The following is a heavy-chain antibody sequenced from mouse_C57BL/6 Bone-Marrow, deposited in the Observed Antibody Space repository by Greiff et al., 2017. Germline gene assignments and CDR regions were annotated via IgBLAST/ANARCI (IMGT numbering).Heavy chain of an antibody. CDR3: TRPPLRGFAY. CDR2: IDPEPGGT. J-gene: IGHJ2*01. CDR1: GYTFTDYE. D-gene: IGHD1-1*01. Sequence: VQLQQSGAELVRPGASVTLSCKASGYTFTDYEMHWVKQTPVHGLEWIGAIDPEPGGTAYNQKFKGKAILTADKSSSTAYMELRSLTSEDSAVYYCTRPPLRGFAYWGQGTTLTVSS. V-gene: IGHV1-15*01.